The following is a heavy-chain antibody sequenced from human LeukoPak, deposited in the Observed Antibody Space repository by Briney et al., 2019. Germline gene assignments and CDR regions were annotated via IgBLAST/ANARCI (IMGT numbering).Heavy chain of an antibody. CDR2: ISGNSSTI. CDR1: GFTFSSYC. CDR3: ARGWGYYDFWSGYYAGLL. J-gene: IGHJ4*02. D-gene: IGHD3-3*01. Sequence: GGSLRLSCAASGFTFSSYCMTWVRQAPGKGLEWVSYISGNSSTIYYADSVKGRFTISRDNAKNSLYLQMNSLRAEDTAVYYCARGWGYYDFWSGYYAGLLWGQGTLVTVSS. V-gene: IGHV3-48*04.